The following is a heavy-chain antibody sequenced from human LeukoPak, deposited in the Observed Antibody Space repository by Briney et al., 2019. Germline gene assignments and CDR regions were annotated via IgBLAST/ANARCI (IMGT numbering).Heavy chain of an antibody. V-gene: IGHV3-23*01. D-gene: IGHD3-22*01. J-gene: IGHJ4*02. Sequence: PGGSLRLSCAASGFIFSSYAMTWVRQAPGKGLEWVSTITGSGGRTYYADSVNGRFTISRDKSKNTLYLQMSSLRVEDTAVHYCAKGDGGPNDSSAWVDYFDFWGQGTLVTVSS. CDR1: GFIFSSYA. CDR2: ITGSGGRT. CDR3: AKGDGGPNDSSAWVDYFDF.